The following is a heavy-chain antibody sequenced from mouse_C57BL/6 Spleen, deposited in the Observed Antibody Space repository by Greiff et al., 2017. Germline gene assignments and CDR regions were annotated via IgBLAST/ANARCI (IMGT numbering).Heavy chain of an antibody. D-gene: IGHD1-1*01. CDR3: ARQCPHYYGSSYDFDY. Sequence: QVQLKESGAELMKPGASVKLSCKATGYTFTGYWIEWVKQRPGHGLEWIGEILPGSGSTNYNEKFKGKATFTADTSSNPAYMQLSSLTTEDSAIYYCARQCPHYYGSSYDFDYWGQGTTLTVSS. V-gene: IGHV1-9*01. CDR2: ILPGSGST. J-gene: IGHJ2*01. CDR1: GYTFTGYW.